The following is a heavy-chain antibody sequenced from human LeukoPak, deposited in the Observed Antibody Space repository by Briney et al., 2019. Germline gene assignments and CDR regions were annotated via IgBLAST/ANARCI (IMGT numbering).Heavy chain of an antibody. Sequence: PGGPLRLSCAPSGFTFIGYWINWVRQAPGKGREGGAYIKEDGGVKSYAASMKGRFTISGAKPKNSLYLKMNSVRAEDRAVYYCASSSLPGYWGQGTLVTVSS. CDR1: GFTFIGYW. CDR2: IKEDGGVK. J-gene: IGHJ4*02. D-gene: IGHD6-13*01. V-gene: IGHV3-7*01. CDR3: ASSSLPGY.